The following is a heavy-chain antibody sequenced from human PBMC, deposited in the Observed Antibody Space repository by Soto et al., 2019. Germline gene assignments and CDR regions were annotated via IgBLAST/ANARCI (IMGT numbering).Heavy chain of an antibody. V-gene: IGHV3-48*01. J-gene: IGHJ4*02. D-gene: IGHD1-1*01. Sequence: GGSLRLSCAASGFTFSNAWMSWVRQAPGKGLEWVSYISSISGTIYYADSAKGRFTISRDNAKNSLYLQMNSLRAEDTAVYYCARDHPYWLERVGFDYWGQGTLVTVSS. CDR2: ISSISGTI. CDR1: GFTFSNAW. CDR3: ARDHPYWLERVGFDY.